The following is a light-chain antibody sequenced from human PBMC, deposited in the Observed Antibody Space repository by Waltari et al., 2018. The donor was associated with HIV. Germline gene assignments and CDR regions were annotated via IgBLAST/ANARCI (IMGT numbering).Light chain of an antibody. CDR2: EVT. V-gene: IGLV2-8*01. CDR1: SSDVGGYNY. CDR3: SSYAGSNNLL. J-gene: IGLJ2*01. Sequence: QSALTQPPPASGSPGQSVTISCPGHSSDVGGYNYVSWYQQNPGKAPKLMIYEVTKRPSGVPDRFSGSKSGNTASLTVSGLQAEDEADYYCSSYAGSNNLLFGGGTKLTVL.